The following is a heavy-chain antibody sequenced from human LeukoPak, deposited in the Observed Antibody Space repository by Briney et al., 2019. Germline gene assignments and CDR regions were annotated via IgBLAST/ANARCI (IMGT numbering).Heavy chain of an antibody. J-gene: IGHJ4*02. Sequence: RSLRLSCAASGCTFSNYAMHWVRQAPGKGLEWVAVISYDGSNKYYADSVKGRFTISRDNSKNTLYLQMNSLRPEDTAVYYCAKDLAAAGCDYWGQGTLVTVSS. V-gene: IGHV3-30*18. CDR1: GCTFSNYA. CDR2: ISYDGSNK. D-gene: IGHD6-13*01. CDR3: AKDLAAAGCDY.